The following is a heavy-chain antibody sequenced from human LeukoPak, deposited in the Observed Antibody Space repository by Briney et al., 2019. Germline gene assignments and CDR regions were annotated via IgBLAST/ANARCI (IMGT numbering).Heavy chain of an antibody. Sequence: ASVKVSCKASGYTFTGYYMHWVRQAPGQGLEWMGWINPNSGGINYAQKFQGRVTMTRDTSISTAYMELSSLRSEDTAVYYCARPRGGSGSYLFWFDPWGQGTLVTVSS. V-gene: IGHV1-2*02. D-gene: IGHD3-10*01. J-gene: IGHJ5*02. CDR1: GYTFTGYY. CDR2: INPNSGGI. CDR3: ARPRGGSGSYLFWFDP.